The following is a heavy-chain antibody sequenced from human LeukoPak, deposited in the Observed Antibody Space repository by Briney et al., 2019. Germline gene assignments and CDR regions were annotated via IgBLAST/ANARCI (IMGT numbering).Heavy chain of an antibody. J-gene: IGHJ4*02. CDR1: A. CDR3: AKEGSVCTNGICRYFDY. V-gene: IGHV3-9*01. D-gene: IGHD2-8*01. CDR2: ISWDSGSL. Sequence: AMHWVXXAPGKGLEWVSGISWDSGSLDYADCVKGGFTISRDNANNSLYLQMDSLRAEDTAFYYCAKEGSVCTNGICRYFDYRGQGTLVTVSS.